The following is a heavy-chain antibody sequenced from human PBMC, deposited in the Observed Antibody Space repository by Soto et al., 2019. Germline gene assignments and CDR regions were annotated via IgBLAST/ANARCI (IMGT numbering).Heavy chain of an antibody. CDR1: GRSFSSDG. V-gene: IGHV1-69*06. J-gene: IGHJ6*02. Sequence: QLQLEQSGPEVKKPGSSVKVSCKASGRSFSSDGVSWVRQAPGQGLEWMGGIIPVFGNTKYVQRFQGRLTIPADKSTSTVYMEISSLSSEDTAVYFCARGQYYSSGSAATSYFYFGIDVWVQGTTVIVSS. CDR2: IIPVFGNT. D-gene: IGHD3-10*01. CDR3: ARGQYYSSGSAATSYFYFGIDV.